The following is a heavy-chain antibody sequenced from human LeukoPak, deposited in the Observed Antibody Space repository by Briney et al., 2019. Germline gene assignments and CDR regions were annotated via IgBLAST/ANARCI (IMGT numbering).Heavy chain of an antibody. V-gene: IGHV4-34*01. Sequence: LETLSLTCAVYGGSFSGYYWSWIRQPPGKGLEWIGEINHSGSTNYNPSLKSRVTISVDTSKNQFSLKLSSVTAADTAVYYCARGAGGSGSYPRFDYWGQGTLVTVSS. D-gene: IGHD3-10*01. CDR1: GGSFSGYY. CDR3: ARGAGGSGSYPRFDY. CDR2: INHSGST. J-gene: IGHJ4*02.